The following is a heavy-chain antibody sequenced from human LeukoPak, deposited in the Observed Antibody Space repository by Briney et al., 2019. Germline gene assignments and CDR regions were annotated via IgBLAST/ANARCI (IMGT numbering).Heavy chain of an antibody. CDR1: GFTFSDYY. D-gene: IGHD4-17*01. Sequence: GGSLRLSCAASGFTFSDYYMSWIRQAPGKGLEWVSYISSSGSTIYYADSVKGRFTISRDNAKNSLYLQLNSLRGEDTAVYYCARETVYGDSDAFDIWGQGTMVTVSS. V-gene: IGHV3-11*04. CDR3: ARETVYGDSDAFDI. CDR2: ISSSGSTI. J-gene: IGHJ3*02.